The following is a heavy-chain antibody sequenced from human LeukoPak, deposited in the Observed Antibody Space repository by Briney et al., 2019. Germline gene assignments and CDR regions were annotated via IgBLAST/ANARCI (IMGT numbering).Heavy chain of an antibody. CDR2: IDTSGST. CDR3: ARRDISSGWSFDY. Sequence: SETLPLPCTVSGGSLSNYYWSWIRQPAGPGLEWIVQIDTSGSTNYNPPRKSRVRMSIDTTEDQVSLTIRSVTAADTAFYYCARRDISSGWSFDYWGQGTLVTVSS. D-gene: IGHD6-19*01. V-gene: IGHV4-4*07. J-gene: IGHJ4*02. CDR1: GGSLSNYY.